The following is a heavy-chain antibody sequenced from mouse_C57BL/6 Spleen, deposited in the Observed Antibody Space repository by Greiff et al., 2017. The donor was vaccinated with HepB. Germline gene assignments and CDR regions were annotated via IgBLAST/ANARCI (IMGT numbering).Heavy chain of an antibody. V-gene: IGHV1-82*01. D-gene: IGHD1-1*01. CDR1: GYAFSSSW. CDR3: AREAVVPFAY. J-gene: IGHJ3*01. Sequence: VQLQQSGPELVKPGASVKISCKASGYAFSSSWMNWVKQRPGQGLEWIGRIYPGDGDTNYNGKFKGKATLTADKSSSTAYMQLSSLTSEDSAVYFCAREAVVPFAYWGQGTLVTVSA. CDR2: IYPGDGDT.